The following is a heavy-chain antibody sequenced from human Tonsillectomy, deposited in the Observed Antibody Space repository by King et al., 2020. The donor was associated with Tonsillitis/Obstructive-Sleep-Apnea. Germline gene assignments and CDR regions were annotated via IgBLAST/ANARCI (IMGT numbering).Heavy chain of an antibody. CDR2: ISSSGSII. V-gene: IGHV3-48*03. J-gene: IGHJ3*02. CDR1: GFTFSSYE. D-gene: IGHD3-3*01. Sequence: VQLVESGGGLVQPGGSLRLSCAASGFTFSSYEMNWVRQAPGKGLEWVSYISSSGSIIYYTDTVKGRFTISRNNAKNSLYLQMNSLRAEDTAVYYCARVGLDDFWRGHYDFAFDIWGQGTMVSVSS. CDR3: ARVGLDDFWRGHYDFAFDI.